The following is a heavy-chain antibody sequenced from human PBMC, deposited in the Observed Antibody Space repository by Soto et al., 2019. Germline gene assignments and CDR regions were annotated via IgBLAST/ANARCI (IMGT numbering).Heavy chain of an antibody. CDR2: INPNSGDT. Sequence: AAVKVSCKGSGCTFTGYYMHWLRQAPGQGLEWMGWINPNSGDTSYAQKFQGRVTMTRDTSITTAYMELSRLRSDDTAVYYCARGHCSSTSCYWSDYYYGLDVWGQGTTVPVSS. V-gene: IGHV1-2*02. CDR1: GCTFTGYY. D-gene: IGHD2-2*01. J-gene: IGHJ6*02. CDR3: ARGHCSSTSCYWSDYYYGLDV.